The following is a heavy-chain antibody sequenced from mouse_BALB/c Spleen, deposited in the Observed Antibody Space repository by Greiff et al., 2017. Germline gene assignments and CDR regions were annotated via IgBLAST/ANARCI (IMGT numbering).Heavy chain of an antibody. V-gene: IGHV1S81*02. CDR2: IKPGSGRT. CDR1: GYTFTSYW. D-gene: IGHD2-3*01. J-gene: IGHJ2*01. Sequence: QVQLQQPGAELVEPWASVKLSCKASGYTFTSYWMHWVKQRPGQGLEWIGEIKPGSGRTNYNEKFKSKATLTVDKSSSTAYIQLSSLPSEDSAVYYCARNVYYVSHYFDYWGQGTTLTVSS. CDR3: ARNVYYVSHYFDY.